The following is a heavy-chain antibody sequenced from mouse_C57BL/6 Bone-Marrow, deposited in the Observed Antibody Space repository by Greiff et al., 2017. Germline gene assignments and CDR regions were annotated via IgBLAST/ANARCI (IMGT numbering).Heavy chain of an antibody. CDR2: INSDGGST. CDR3: ARQSRGLPYYFDY. CDR1: EYEFPSHD. J-gene: IGHJ2*01. V-gene: IGHV5-2*01. D-gene: IGHD1-1*01. Sequence: VQLQQSGGGLVQPGESLKLSCESNEYEFPSHDMSWVRKTPEKRLELVAAINSDGGSTYYPDTMERRFIISRDNTKKTLYLQMSSLRSEDTALYYCARQSRGLPYYFDYWGQGTTLTVSS.